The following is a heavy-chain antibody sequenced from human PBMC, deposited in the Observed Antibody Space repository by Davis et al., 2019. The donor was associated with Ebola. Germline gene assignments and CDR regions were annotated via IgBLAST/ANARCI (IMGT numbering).Heavy chain of an antibody. CDR2: INHSGST. Sequence: PSETLSLTCTVSGGSISSYYWGWIRQPPGKGLEWIGEINHSGSTNYNPSLKSRVTISVDTSKNQFSLKLSSVTAADTAVYYCARGLYCSSTSCYSYYYYYMDVWGKGTTVTVSS. CDR3: ARGLYCSSTSCYSYYYYYMDV. D-gene: IGHD2-2*01. V-gene: IGHV4-34*01. CDR1: GGSISSYY. J-gene: IGHJ6*03.